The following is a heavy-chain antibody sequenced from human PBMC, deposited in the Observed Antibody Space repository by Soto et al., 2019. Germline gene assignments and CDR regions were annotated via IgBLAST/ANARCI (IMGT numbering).Heavy chain of an antibody. J-gene: IGHJ4*02. Sequence: GESLKIYCKGSGYSFTSYWISWVRQMPGKGLEWMGRIDPSDSYTNYSPSFQGHVTISADKSISTAYLQWSSLKASDTAMYYCASSNYDILTGYSFDYWGQGTLVTVSS. D-gene: IGHD3-9*01. CDR2: IDPSDSYT. CDR3: ASSNYDILTGYSFDY. CDR1: GYSFTSYW. V-gene: IGHV5-10-1*01.